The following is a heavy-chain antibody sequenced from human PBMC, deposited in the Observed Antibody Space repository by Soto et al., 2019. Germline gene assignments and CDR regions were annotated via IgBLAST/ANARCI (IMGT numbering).Heavy chain of an antibody. D-gene: IGHD6-6*01. CDR1: GGTFSIYA. CDR3: ARGYSSSSAIIATFLDV. J-gene: IGHJ6*02. Sequence: SVKVSCTASGGTFSIYAISWVRQAPGQGLEWMGGIIPIFGTANYAQKFQGRVTITADESTSTAYMELSSLRSEDTAVYYCARGYSSSSAIIATFLDVWGQGTTVTVS. CDR2: IIPIFGTA. V-gene: IGHV1-69*13.